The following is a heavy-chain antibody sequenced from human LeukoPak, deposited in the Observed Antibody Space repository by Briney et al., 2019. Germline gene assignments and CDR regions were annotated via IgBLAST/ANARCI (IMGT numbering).Heavy chain of an antibody. V-gene: IGHV1-2*02. CDR2: INPNSGGT. Sequence: ASVKVSCKASGYTFTGYYMHWVRQAPGQGLEWMGWINPNSGGTNYAQKFQGRVTMTRDTSISTAYMELNSLRAEDTAVYYCARPSGYCSGGSCFPFDYWGQGTLVTVSS. D-gene: IGHD2-15*01. CDR1: GYTFTGYY. J-gene: IGHJ4*02. CDR3: ARPSGYCSGGSCFPFDY.